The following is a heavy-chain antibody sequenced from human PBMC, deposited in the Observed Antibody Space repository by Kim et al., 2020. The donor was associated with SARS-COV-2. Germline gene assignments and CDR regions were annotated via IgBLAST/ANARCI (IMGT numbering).Heavy chain of an antibody. J-gene: IGHJ4*02. Sequence: LKGRVTISVDTSKNQFSLKRRSVTAADTAVYYCARARVGIFGVVTHFDYWGQGTLVTVSS. D-gene: IGHD3-3*01. V-gene: IGHV4-59*01. CDR3: ARARVGIFGVVTHFDY.